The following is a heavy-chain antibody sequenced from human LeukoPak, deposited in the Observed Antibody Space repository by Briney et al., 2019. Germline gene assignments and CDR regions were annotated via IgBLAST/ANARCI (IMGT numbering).Heavy chain of an antibody. CDR3: ARGPQLRYMNYYYMDV. CDR1: GGSISSSSYY. V-gene: IGHV4-39*07. CDR2: IYYSGST. D-gene: IGHD3-9*01. J-gene: IGHJ6*03. Sequence: SETLSLTCTVSGGSISSSSYYWGWIRQPPGKGLEWIGSIYYSGSTYYNPSLKSRVTISVDTSKNQFSLKLSSVTATDTAVYYCARGPQLRYMNYYYMDVWGKGTTVTVSS.